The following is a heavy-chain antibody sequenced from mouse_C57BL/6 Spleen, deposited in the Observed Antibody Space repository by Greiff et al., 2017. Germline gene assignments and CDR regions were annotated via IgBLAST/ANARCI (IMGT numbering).Heavy chain of an antibody. V-gene: IGHV1-52*01. D-gene: IGHD1-1*02. CDR2: IDPSDSET. Sequence: QVQLQQPGAELVRPGSSVKLSCKASGYTFTSYWMHWVKQRPIQGLEWIGNIDPSDSETHYNQKFKDKATLTVDKSSSTAYMQLSSLTSEDSAVYSCARNCGGSYMYFDVWGTGTTVTVSS. CDR1: GYTFTSYW. J-gene: IGHJ1*03. CDR3: ARNCGGSYMYFDV.